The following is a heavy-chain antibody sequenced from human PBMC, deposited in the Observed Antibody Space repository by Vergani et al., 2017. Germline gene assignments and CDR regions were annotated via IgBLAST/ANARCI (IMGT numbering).Heavy chain of an antibody. CDR2: INPSGGHT. D-gene: IGHD3-3*01. Sequence: QVQVVQSGAEVKKSGASVKVSCKTSGYTFSNYYMHWVRQAPGQGLEWMGIINPSGGHTNYAQKFQGRVTMTRDTSTSTVYMEVSSLRSEDTAIYYCARGDYGIWSGYRCWGQGTLVTVSA. CDR1: GYTFSNYY. CDR3: ARGDYGIWSGYRC. J-gene: IGHJ4*02. V-gene: IGHV1-46*03.